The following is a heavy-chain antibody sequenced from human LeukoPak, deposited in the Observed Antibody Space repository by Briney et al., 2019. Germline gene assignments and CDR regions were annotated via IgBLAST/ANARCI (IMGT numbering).Heavy chain of an antibody. J-gene: IGHJ4*02. CDR2: ISYDGSNK. CDR3: ASWGKTYSGSYNDY. Sequence: PGGSLRLSCAASGFTFSSYAMHWVRQAPGKGLEWVAVISYDGSNKYYADSVKGRFTISRDNSKNTLYLQMNSLRAEDTAVYYCASWGKTYSGSYNDYWGQGTLVTVSS. V-gene: IGHV3-30-3*01. CDR1: GFTFSSYA. D-gene: IGHD1-26*01.